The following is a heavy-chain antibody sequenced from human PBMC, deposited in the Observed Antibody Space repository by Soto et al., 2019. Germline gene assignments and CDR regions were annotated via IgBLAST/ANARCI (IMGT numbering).Heavy chain of an antibody. CDR2: ISGSGGST. V-gene: IGHV3-23*01. CDR1: GFTFSSYA. CDR3: AKGLRAVAAYGMDV. J-gene: IGHJ6*02. D-gene: IGHD6-19*01. Sequence: AGGSLRLSCAASGFTFSSYAMSWVRQAPGKGLEWVSAISGSGGSTYYADSVKGRFTISRDNSKNTLYLQMNSLRAEDTAVYYCAKGLRAVAAYGMDVWGQGTTVTVSS.